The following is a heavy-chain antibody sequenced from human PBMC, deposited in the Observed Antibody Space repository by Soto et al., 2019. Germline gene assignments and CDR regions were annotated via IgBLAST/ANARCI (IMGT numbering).Heavy chain of an antibody. D-gene: IGHD3-10*01. CDR1: GFTVGNNY. Sequence: EVQLVESGGGLIQPGGSLKLSCAASGFTVGNNYMRWVRQAPGKGLEWVSLIYSSGTTKYADSVKGRCTVSRDNAKSRLSLQMISMRAEDTAVYYWAKDGRGAGRHYTSCGYWGQGTLVNVS. CDR2: IYSSGTT. CDR3: AKDGRGAGRHYTSCGY. V-gene: IGHV3-53*01. J-gene: IGHJ4*02.